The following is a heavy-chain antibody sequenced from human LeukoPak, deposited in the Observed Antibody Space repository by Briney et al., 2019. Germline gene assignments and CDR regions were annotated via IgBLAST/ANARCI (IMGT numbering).Heavy chain of an antibody. CDR2: IYSAADGGDT. CDR3: APGGNAAFDI. D-gene: IGHD1-26*01. J-gene: IGHJ3*02. V-gene: IGHV3-53*01. Sequence: QPGGSLRLSCTVSEFSVSHNYMTWVRQAPGKGLVWVSIIYSAADGGDTYYADSVKGRFTISRDNSKNTLYLQMNSLRAEDTAVYYCAPGGNAAFDIWGQGTMVTVSS. CDR1: EFSVSHNY.